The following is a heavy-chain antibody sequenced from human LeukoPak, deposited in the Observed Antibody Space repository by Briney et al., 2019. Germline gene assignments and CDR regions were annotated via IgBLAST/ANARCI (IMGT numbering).Heavy chain of an antibody. CDR3: VRDWDHFDFDS. Sequence: GGSLRLSCAASGFTFSNYWMHWVRQAPRKGLVWVSRIKGDGSHTIYADSVKGRFTISRDNAKNTLYPQMKSLRAEDTAVYYCVRDWDHFDFDSWGLGTLVTVSS. CDR2: IKGDGSHT. V-gene: IGHV3-74*01. J-gene: IGHJ5*01. CDR1: GFTFSNYW. D-gene: IGHD3-9*01.